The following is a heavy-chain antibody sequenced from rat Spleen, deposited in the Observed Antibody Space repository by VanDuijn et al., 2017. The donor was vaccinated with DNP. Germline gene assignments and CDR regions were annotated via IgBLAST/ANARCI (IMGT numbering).Heavy chain of an antibody. CDR3: ARRSFDY. J-gene: IGHJ3*01. Sequence: EVQLQESGPGLVKPSQSLSLTCSVTGYSITNNYWGWIRKFPGNKLEWMGYVNSAGSTNYNPSLKSRISITRDTSKNQFFLQVNSITTEDTATYYCARRSFDYWGQGTLVTVSS. D-gene: IGHD1-11*01. V-gene: IGHV3-3*01. CDR1: GYSITNNY. CDR2: VNSAGST.